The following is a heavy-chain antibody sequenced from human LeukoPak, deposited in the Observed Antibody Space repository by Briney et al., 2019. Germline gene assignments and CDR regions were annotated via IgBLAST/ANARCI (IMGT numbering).Heavy chain of an antibody. CDR1: GDSVSSNSS. CDR3: ARGGQGDGYSADEAFDI. J-gene: IGHJ3*02. D-gene: IGHD5-18*01. V-gene: IGHV6-1*01. CDR2: TYYRSKWYN. Sequence: KTSQTLSLTCAISGDSVSSNSSWNWLRQSPSRGLERLGRTYYRSKWYNDYVVSVKSRLSINPDTSKNQFSLQLNSVTPEDTAVYYCARGGQGDGYSADEAFDIWGQGTMVTVS.